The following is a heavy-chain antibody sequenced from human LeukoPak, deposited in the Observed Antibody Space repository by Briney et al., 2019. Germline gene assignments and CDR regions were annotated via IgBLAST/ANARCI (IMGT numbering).Heavy chain of an antibody. CDR2: IWYDGSNK. CDR3: AREDGSSGYYRGAYFDY. V-gene: IGHV3-33*01. Sequence: PGRSLRLSCAASGFTFSSYGMHWVRQAPGKGLEWVAVIWYDGSNKYYADSVKGRFTISRDNSKNTLYLQMNSLRAEDTAVYYCAREDGSSGYYRGAYFDYWGQGTLVTVSS. CDR1: GFTFSSYG. J-gene: IGHJ4*02. D-gene: IGHD3-22*01.